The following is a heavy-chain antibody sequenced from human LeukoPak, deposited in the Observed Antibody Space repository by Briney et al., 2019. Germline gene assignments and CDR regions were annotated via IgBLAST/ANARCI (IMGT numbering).Heavy chain of an antibody. CDR2: MNPNSGNT. CDR3: ARSLKVEMATIYVY. Sequence: GASVKVSCTASGYTFTSYDINWVRQATGQGLEWMGWMNPNSGNTGYAQKFQGRVTMTRNTSISTAYMELGSLRSEDTAVYFCARSLKVEMATIYVYWGQGTLVTVSS. CDR1: GYTFTSYD. V-gene: IGHV1-8*01. D-gene: IGHD5-24*01. J-gene: IGHJ4*02.